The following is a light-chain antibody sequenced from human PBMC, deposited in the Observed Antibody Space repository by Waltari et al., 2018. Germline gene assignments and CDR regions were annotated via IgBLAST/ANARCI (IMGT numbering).Light chain of an antibody. Sequence: EIVLTQSPGTLSLSLGERATVSCRASQSVSRALAWYQQKPGQAPRLLIYGASTRATGIPDRFSGSVSVTDFSLTISRLEPDDFAIYYCQHYLRLPVTFGQGTTVEI. J-gene: IGKJ1*01. CDR1: QSVSRA. CDR2: GAS. V-gene: IGKV3-20*01. CDR3: QHYLRLPVT.